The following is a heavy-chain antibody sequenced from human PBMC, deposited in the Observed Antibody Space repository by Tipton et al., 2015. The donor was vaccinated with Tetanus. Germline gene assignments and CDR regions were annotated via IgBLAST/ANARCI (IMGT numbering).Heavy chain of an antibody. D-gene: IGHD3-9*01. V-gene: IGHV3-23*01. J-gene: IGHJ6*02. CDR3: AKFLVVITQGYYHTMDV. CDR2: ISPTGDET. Sequence: SLRLSCAASGFTFSSDATTWVRQAPGKGLEWVSAISPTGDETYYADSVKGRFTISRDNSKNTLILQMNSLRAEDTAVYFCAKFLVVITQGYYHTMDVWGQGTTVTVSS. CDR1: GFTFSSDA.